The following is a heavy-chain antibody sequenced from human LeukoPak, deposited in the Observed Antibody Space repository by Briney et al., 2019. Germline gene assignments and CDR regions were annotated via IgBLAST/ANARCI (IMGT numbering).Heavy chain of an antibody. D-gene: IGHD4-17*01. CDR3: ARDPSTYGDYADY. J-gene: IGHJ4*02. CDR1: GFTFSSYA. V-gene: IGHV3-30-3*01. CDR2: ISYDGSNE. Sequence: GGSLRLSCEASGFTFSSYAMHWVRQAPGKGLEWVAVISYDGSNEYYADSVKGRFTISRDNSKNTLYLQMNSLRAEDTAVCYCARDPSTYGDYADYWGQGTLVTVSS.